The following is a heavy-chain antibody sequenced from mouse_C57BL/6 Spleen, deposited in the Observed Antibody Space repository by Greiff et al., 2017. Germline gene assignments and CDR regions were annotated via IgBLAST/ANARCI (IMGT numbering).Heavy chain of an antibody. Sequence: QVQLKQSGAELVKPGASVKMSCKASGYTFTTYPIEWMKQNPGKSLEWIGNFHPYNDDTKYNEKFKGKATLTVEKSSSTVYLELSRLTSDDSAVYYCAIITTVDYYAMDYWGQGTSVTVSA. J-gene: IGHJ4*01. CDR2: FHPYNDDT. CDR1: GYTFTTYP. V-gene: IGHV1-47*01. CDR3: AIITTVDYYAMDY. D-gene: IGHD1-1*01.